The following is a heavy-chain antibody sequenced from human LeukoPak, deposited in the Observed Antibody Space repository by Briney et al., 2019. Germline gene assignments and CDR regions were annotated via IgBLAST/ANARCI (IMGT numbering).Heavy chain of an antibody. CDR2: IYHSGST. D-gene: IGHD4-23*01. Sequence: SETLSLTCTVSGGSISSGGYYWSWIRQPPGKGLEWIGYIYHSGSTYYNPSLKSRVTISVDRSKNQFSLKLSSVTAADTAVYYCASSTDYGGNSYWGQGTLVTVSS. J-gene: IGHJ4*02. CDR3: ASSTDYGGNSY. CDR1: GGSISSGGYY. V-gene: IGHV4-30-2*01.